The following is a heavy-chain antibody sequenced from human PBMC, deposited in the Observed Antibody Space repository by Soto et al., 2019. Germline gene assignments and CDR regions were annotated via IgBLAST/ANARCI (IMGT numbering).Heavy chain of an antibody. CDR3: AKGPHSSGWHYFDY. CDR1: GITFSSYA. D-gene: IGHD6-19*01. V-gene: IGHV3-23*01. J-gene: IGHJ4*02. CDR2: VSGSGANT. Sequence: ESGGALVQPGGSLRLSCAASGITFSSYAMSWVRQAPGKGLEWVSTVSGSGANTYYADSVKGRFTISRDNSENTLYLQMISLRAEDMAIYYCAKGPHSSGWHYFDYWGQGTLVTVSS.